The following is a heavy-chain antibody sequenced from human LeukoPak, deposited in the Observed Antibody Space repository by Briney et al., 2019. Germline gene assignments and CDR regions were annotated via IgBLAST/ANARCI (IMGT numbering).Heavy chain of an antibody. CDR2: IYYSGST. CDR1: GGSISSYY. V-gene: IGHV4-59*08. J-gene: IGHJ2*01. CDR3: VRHTNYYDSSGYQYFDL. D-gene: IGHD3-22*01. Sequence: SETLSLTCTVSGGSISSYYWSWIRQPPGKGLEWIGYIYYSGSTDYNPSLKSRVTISVDTSKNQFSLKLSSVTAADTAVYYCVRHTNYYDSSGYQYFDLWGRGTLVTVSS.